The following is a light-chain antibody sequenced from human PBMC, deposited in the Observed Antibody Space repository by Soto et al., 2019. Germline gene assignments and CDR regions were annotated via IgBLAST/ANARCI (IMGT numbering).Light chain of an antibody. V-gene: IGLV2-23*01. CDR1: SSDVGSYNL. CDR2: EGT. Sequence: QSVLTQPASVPGSPGQSITISCTGTSSDVGSYNLVSWFQQLPGKVPKLIIYEGTKRPSGVSDRFSGSKSGYTASLTISGLQAEDAADYYCFSYAGNSVYVFGTGTKVTVL. CDR3: FSYAGNSVYV. J-gene: IGLJ1*01.